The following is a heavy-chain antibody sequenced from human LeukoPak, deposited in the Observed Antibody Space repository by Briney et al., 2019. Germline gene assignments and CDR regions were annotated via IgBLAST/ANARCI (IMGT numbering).Heavy chain of an antibody. Sequence: GGSLRLSCAASGFTFDDYGMSWVRQAPGKGLEWVSSISSSSNYIYYADSVKGRFTISRDNAKNTLYLQMNSLRAEDTAVYYCTTLTGDSDAFDIWGQGTVVTVSS. CDR3: TTLTGDSDAFDI. CDR2: ISSSSNYI. V-gene: IGHV3-21*01. CDR1: GFTFDDYG. D-gene: IGHD7-27*01. J-gene: IGHJ3*02.